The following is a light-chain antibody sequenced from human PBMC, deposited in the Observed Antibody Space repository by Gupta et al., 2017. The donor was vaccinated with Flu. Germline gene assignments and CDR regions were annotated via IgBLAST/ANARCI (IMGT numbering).Light chain of an antibody. V-gene: IGKV1-39*01. J-gene: IGKJ3*01. CDR2: AAS. CDR3: QQSDSSPRT. CDR1: QSISNY. Sequence: PSSLSASVGDRVTITCRASQSISNYLNWYQQKLGKAPKLLIYAASSLQSGVPSRFSGSGSGTDFTLTITSLQPEDFAIYYCQQSDSSPRTFGHGTKVDIK.